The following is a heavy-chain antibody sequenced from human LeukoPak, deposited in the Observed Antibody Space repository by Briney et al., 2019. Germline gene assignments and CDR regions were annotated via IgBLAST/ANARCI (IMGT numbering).Heavy chain of an antibody. J-gene: IGHJ4*02. D-gene: IGHD3/OR15-3a*01. CDR3: AKDGGTGLGTFDY. CDR2: ISSDGGTK. CDR1: RFTFGNFA. V-gene: IGHV3-30*18. Sequence: PGGSLRLSCVASRFTFGNFAMQWVRQAPGRGLEWLAVISSDGGTKFYADSVKGRFTISRDNSKNSVYLQMSSLRVEDTAVYYCAKDGGTGLGTFDYWGQGTLVTVSS.